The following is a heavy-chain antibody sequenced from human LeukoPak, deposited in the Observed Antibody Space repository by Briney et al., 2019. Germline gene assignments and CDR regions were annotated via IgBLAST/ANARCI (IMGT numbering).Heavy chain of an antibody. CDR1: GYTFTSYD. Sequence: ASVKVSCKASGYTFTSYDINWVRQATGQGLEWMGWMNPNSGNTGYAQKFQGRVTMTRNTSISIAYMELSSLRSEDTAVYYCARAKQLWSRRPSFLGYWGQGTLVTVSS. J-gene: IGHJ4*02. D-gene: IGHD5-18*01. CDR2: MNPNSGNT. CDR3: ARAKQLWSRRPSFLGY. V-gene: IGHV1-8*01.